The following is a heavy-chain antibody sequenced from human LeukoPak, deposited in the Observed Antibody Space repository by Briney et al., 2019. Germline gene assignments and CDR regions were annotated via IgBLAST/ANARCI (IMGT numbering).Heavy chain of an antibody. CDR1: GYTFTGYY. J-gene: IGHJ4*02. V-gene: IGHV1-2*06. CDR3: ARAVNYEATSLFDY. Sequence: ASVKVSCKASGYTFTGYYIHWVRQAPGQGLEWMGRINPNSGGTNYAQKFQGRVTMTRDTSISTAYMELSRLRSDDTAVYYCARAVNYEATSLFDYWGQGTLVTVSS. D-gene: IGHD3-16*01. CDR2: INPNSGGT.